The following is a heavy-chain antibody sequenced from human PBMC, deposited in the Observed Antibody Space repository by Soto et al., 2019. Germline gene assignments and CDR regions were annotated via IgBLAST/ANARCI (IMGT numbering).Heavy chain of an antibody. CDR3: ARVRYGDFSFQY. J-gene: IGHJ4*02. V-gene: IGHV1-2*02. Sequence: QVHLVQSRAEVRKPGASVKVSCKASGYTFTTFHLHWVRLAPGQGLEWMGWINPDTGDSESGQKFQGRVPLTRDTSMTTAYMELSSLTSDDTAIYFCARVRYGDFSFQYWGQGTPVSVSS. CDR1: GYTFTTFH. CDR2: INPDTGDS. D-gene: IGHD4-17*01.